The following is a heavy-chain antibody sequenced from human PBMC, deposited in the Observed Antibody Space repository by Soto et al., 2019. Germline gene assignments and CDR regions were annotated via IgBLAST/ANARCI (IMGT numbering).Heavy chain of an antibody. J-gene: IGHJ4*02. CDR1: GDPFTSYY. CDR3: ARHSGYDYFFDY. V-gene: IGHV1-2*02. Sequence: ASVKISNNASGDPFTSYYIHWVRQAPGQGLEWMGWINPNNGDTNYAQKFQGRVSMTRDTSTSTAYMELSSLRFDDTAVYYCARHSGYDYFFDYWGQGTLFTVSS. CDR2: INPNNGDT. D-gene: IGHD5-12*01.